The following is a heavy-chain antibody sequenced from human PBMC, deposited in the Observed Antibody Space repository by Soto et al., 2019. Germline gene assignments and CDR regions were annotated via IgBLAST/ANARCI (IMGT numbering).Heavy chain of an antibody. Sequence: SETLSLTCAVYGGSFSGYYWSWIRQPPGKGLEWIGEINHSGSTNYNPSLKSRVTISVDTSKNQFSLKLSSVTAADTAVYYCARGLNFYGLDVWGQGTTVTFSS. CDR3: ARGLNFYGLDV. V-gene: IGHV4-34*01. J-gene: IGHJ6*02. CDR2: INHSGST. CDR1: GGSFSGYY.